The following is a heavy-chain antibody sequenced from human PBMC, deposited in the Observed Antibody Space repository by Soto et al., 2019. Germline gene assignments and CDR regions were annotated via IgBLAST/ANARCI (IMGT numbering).Heavy chain of an antibody. D-gene: IGHD2-15*01. V-gene: IGHV3-11*01. CDR1: GFTFSDYY. Sequence: GGSLRLSCAASGFTFSDYYMSWIRQAPGKGLEWVSYISSSGSTIYYADSVKGRFTISRDNAKNSLYLQMNSLRAEDTAVYYCASTIVPATLALRYWGQGTLVTVSS. CDR2: ISSSGSTI. J-gene: IGHJ4*02. CDR3: ASTIVPATLALRY.